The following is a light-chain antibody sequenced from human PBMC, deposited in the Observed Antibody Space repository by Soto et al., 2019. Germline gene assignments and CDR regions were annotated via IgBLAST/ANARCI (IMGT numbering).Light chain of an antibody. CDR3: SLFAGSNNLM. V-gene: IGLV2-8*01. CDR1: SSDGGGYKS. Sequence: QSVLTQPPSASGSPGQSVTISCTGTSSDGGGYKSVSWYQQHPGKAPKLLIYEVSKRPSGVPDRFSGSKSGNTASLTVSGLQAEDDADYYCSLFAGSNNLMFGGGTKLTGL. J-gene: IGLJ3*02. CDR2: EVS.